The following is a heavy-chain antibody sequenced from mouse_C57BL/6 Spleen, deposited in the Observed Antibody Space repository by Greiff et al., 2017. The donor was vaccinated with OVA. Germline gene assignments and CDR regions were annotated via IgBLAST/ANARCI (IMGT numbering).Heavy chain of an antibody. CDR1: GFTFSDYG. J-gene: IGHJ4*01. V-gene: IGHV5-17*01. CDR2: ISSGSSTI. Sequence: EVKLMESGGGLVKPGGSLKLSCAASGFTFSDYGMHWVRQAPEKGLEWVAYISSGSSTIYYADTVKGRFTISRDNAKNTLFLQMTSLRSEDTAMYYCALGAYYGPAGAMDYWGQGTSVTVSS. D-gene: IGHD1-2*01. CDR3: ALGAYYGPAGAMDY.